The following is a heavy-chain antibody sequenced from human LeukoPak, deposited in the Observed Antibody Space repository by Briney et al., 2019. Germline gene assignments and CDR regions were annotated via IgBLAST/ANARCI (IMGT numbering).Heavy chain of an antibody. V-gene: IGHV4-59*08. J-gene: IGHJ3*02. CDR2: IYYSGSI. D-gene: IGHD6-19*01. Sequence: SETLSLTCTVSGGSISSYYWSWIRQPPGKGLEWIGYIYYSGSINYNPSFKSRVTMLVDTSKNQFSLKLSSVTAADTAVYYCARQRRGITVAGNNLDIWGQGTMVTVSS. CDR1: GGSISSYY. CDR3: ARQRRGITVAGNNLDI.